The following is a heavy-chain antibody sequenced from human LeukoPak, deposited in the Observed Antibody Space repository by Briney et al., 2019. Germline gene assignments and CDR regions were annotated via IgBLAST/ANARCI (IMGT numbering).Heavy chain of an antibody. J-gene: IGHJ4*02. D-gene: IGHD6-13*01. CDR2: ISSNGGST. CDR3: ARISRSAAGDY. V-gene: IGHV3-64*01. CDR1: GFTFSSYA. Sequence: PGGSLRLSCAASGFTFSSYAMHWVRQAPGKGLEYVSAISSNGGSTYYANSVKGTFTISRDSSKNTLYLQMGSLRAEDMAVYYCARISRSAAGDYWGQGTLVTVSS.